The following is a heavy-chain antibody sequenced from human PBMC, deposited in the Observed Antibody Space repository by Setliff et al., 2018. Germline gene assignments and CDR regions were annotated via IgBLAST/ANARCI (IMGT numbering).Heavy chain of an antibody. Sequence: LSLTCTVSGGSVNSGYDNWNWLRQPAGKGLEWIGHINRRGSTNFSPSLKSRVTISLDTSKNQFSLNLTSVTAADTAVYYCARASSGWYSAYYYYMDVWGKGTTVTSP. V-gene: IGHV4-61*09. CDR2: INRRGST. D-gene: IGHD6-19*01. CDR3: ARASSGWYSAYYYYMDV. J-gene: IGHJ6*03. CDR1: GGSVNSGYDN.